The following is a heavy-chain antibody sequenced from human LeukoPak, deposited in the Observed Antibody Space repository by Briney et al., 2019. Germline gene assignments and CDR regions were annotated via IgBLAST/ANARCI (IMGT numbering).Heavy chain of an antibody. V-gene: IGHV4-39*01. CDR1: GGSISSSSYY. CDR2: IYYSGST. Sequence: SETLSLTCTVSGGSISSSSYYWGWIRQPPGKGLEWIGSIYYSGSTSYNPSLKSRVTISVDTSKNQFSLKLSSVTAADTAVYYCARGVTLVVVVIHDWYFDLWGRGTVFTVSS. CDR3: ARGVTLVVVVIHDWYFDL. J-gene: IGHJ2*01. D-gene: IGHD3-22*01.